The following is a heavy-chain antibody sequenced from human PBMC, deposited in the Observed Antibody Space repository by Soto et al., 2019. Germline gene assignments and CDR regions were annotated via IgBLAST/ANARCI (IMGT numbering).Heavy chain of an antibody. CDR3: ASRDYNGAFDI. CDR1: GVSISTYY. Sequence: QVQLQESGPGLVKPSETLSLTCTVSGVSISTYYWTWIRQPPGKGLEWIGQVFYSGNTNYNPSLKSRVTISVDASRNQFSLRLSSVTAADTAMYYSASRDYNGAFDIWGQGTLVTVSS. V-gene: IGHV4-59*01. CDR2: VFYSGNT. J-gene: IGHJ3*02. D-gene: IGHD4-4*01.